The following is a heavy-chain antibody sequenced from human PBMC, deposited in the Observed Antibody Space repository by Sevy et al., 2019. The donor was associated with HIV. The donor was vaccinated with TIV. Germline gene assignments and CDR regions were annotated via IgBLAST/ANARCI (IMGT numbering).Heavy chain of an antibody. D-gene: IGHD3-22*01. CDR3: AGGVVIGTSFDY. CDR2: ISSSGSLI. J-gene: IGHJ4*02. V-gene: IGHV3-48*03. CDR1: EFTFSSYE. Sequence: GGSLRLSCAASEFTFSSYEMNWVRQAPGKGLEWVSYISSSGSLIYYADSVKGRFTISRDNAKNSLYLQMNSLRAEDTAAYYCAGGVVIGTSFDYWGQGTLVTLSS.